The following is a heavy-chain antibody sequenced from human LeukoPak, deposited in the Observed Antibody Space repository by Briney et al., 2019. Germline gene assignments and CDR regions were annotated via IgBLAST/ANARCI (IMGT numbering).Heavy chain of an antibody. CDR1: VFTFSSYS. D-gene: IGHD2-15*01. CDR3: ARDTVVVVAPYYYSSMHL. J-gene: IGHJ6*03. CDR2: ISSSSSTI. Sequence: GGSLRLSCAASVFTFSSYSMNWVRQAPGKGREGVSYISSSSSTIYYADSVKGRFTISRDNAKNSLYRQMNSVRAEDTPVYYCARDTVVVVAPYYYSSMHLWGKGPTVRVPS. V-gene: IGHV3-48*01.